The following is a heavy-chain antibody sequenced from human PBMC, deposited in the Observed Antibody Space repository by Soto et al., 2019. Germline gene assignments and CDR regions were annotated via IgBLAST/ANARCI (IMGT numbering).Heavy chain of an antibody. V-gene: IGHV1-18*01. CDR2: TGAYNGNT. J-gene: IGHJ6*02. CDR1: GYTFTSSV. Sequence: SLGKGSRRSSGYTFTSSVITLVRPAPGQRRPWRGWTGAYNGNTNYAQKFQGRVTITADESTSTAYMELSSLRSEDTAVYYCARDRKGSGDYSNWEAPYYYYGMDAWGQGTTVTVSS. CDR3: ARDRKGSGDYSNWEAPYYYYGMDA. D-gene: IGHD4-4*01.